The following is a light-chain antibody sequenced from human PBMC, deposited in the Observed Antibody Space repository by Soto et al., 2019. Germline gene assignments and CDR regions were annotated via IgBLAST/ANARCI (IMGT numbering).Light chain of an antibody. Sequence: EIVLTQSPGTLSLSPGERATLSCRASQSVSSSYLAWYQQKPGQAPRLLIYGASSRATGIPDRFSGSGSGTDFTLTITSLQPEDVAVYYCQQYYRTPWTFGQGTKVEIK. CDR3: QQYYRTPWT. V-gene: IGKV3-20*01. CDR2: GAS. J-gene: IGKJ1*01. CDR1: QSVSSSY.